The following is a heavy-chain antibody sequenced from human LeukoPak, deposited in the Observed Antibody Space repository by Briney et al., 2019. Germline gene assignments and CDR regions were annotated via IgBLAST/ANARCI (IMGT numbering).Heavy chain of an antibody. Sequence: GGSLRLSCAASGFTFSSYAMSWVRQAPGQGLEWVANIKQDGSEKYYVDSVKGRFTISRDNAKNSLYLQMNSLRAEDTAVYYCARAAYYFDYWGQGTLVTVSS. V-gene: IGHV3-7*04. CDR1: GFTFSSYA. CDR2: IKQDGSEK. J-gene: IGHJ4*02. CDR3: ARAAYYFDY.